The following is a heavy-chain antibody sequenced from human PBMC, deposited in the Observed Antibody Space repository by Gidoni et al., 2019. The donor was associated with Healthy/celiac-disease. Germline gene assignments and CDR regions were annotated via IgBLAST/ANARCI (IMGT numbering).Heavy chain of an antibody. CDR1: GGTFSSYA. D-gene: IGHD3-3*01. CDR3: ASTRITIFGVVTYYYYYGMDV. Sequence: QVQLVQSGAEVKKPGSSVKVSCKASGGTFSSYAIRWVRQAPGQGLEWMGGIIPIFGTANYAQKFQGRVTITADKSTSTAYMELSSLRSEDTAVYYCASTRITIFGVVTYYYYYGMDVWGQGTTVTVSS. CDR2: IIPIFGTA. J-gene: IGHJ6*02. V-gene: IGHV1-69*06.